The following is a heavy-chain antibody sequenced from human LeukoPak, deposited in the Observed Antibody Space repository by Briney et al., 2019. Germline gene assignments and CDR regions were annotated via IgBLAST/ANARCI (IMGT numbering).Heavy chain of an antibody. CDR2: IYYSGTT. D-gene: IGHD6-19*01. J-gene: IGHJ4*02. CDR3: ATGAGWYSN. V-gene: IGHV4-59*01. Sequence: SETLSLTCTVSGGSISNYYWSWIRQPPGKGLEWIGYIYYSGTTNYNPSLRSRVTISLDTSKNQFSLRLTSVTAADTAVYYCATGAGWYSNWGQGTLVTVSS. CDR1: GGSISNYY.